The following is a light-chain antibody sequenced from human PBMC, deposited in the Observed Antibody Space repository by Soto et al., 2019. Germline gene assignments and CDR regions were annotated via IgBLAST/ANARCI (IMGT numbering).Light chain of an antibody. J-gene: IGLJ1*01. V-gene: IGLV2-14*01. CDR2: EVT. CDR1: TSDVGNYNS. CDR3: SSYSSTSTYV. Sequence: QSALTQPASVSGSPGQSITISCTGVTSDVGNYNSVSWYQQHPGKAPKLMIYEVTNRPSGVSNRFSGSKSGNTASLTISGLQAEDEADYYCSSYSSTSTYVFGTGTKVTVL.